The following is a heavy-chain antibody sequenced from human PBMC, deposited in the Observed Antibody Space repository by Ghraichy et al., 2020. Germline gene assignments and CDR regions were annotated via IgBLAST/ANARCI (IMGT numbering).Heavy chain of an antibody. Sequence: ASVKVSCKASGYTFTGYYMHWVRQAPGQGLEWMGWINPNSGGTNYAQKFQGWVTMTRDTSISTAYMELSRLRSDDTAVYYCARSMQYSSSWTTYYYYYGMDVWGQGTTVTVSS. CDR1: GYTFTGYY. CDR3: ARSMQYSSSWTTYYYYYGMDV. V-gene: IGHV1-2*04. CDR2: INPNSGGT. D-gene: IGHD6-13*01. J-gene: IGHJ6*02.